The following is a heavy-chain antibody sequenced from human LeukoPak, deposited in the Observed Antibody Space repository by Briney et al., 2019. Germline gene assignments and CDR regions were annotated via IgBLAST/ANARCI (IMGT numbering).Heavy chain of an antibody. CDR1: GGSFSSYY. D-gene: IGHD6-19*01. V-gene: IGHV4-59*08. CDR3: ARHSRSIAVFDY. Sequence: SETLSLTCAVYGGSFSSYYWSWIRQPPGKGLEWIGYIYYSGSTNYNPSLKSRVTISVDTSKNQFSLKLSSVTAADTAVYYCARHSRSIAVFDYWGQGTLVTVSS. J-gene: IGHJ4*02. CDR2: IYYSGST.